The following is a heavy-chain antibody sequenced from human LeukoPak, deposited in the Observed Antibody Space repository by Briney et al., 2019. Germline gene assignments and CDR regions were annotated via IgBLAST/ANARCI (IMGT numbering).Heavy chain of an antibody. J-gene: IGHJ4*02. CDR1: GFTFSSYA. V-gene: IGHV3-23*01. D-gene: IGHD6-13*01. Sequence: GGSLRLSCAASGFTFSSYAMSWVRQAPGKGLEWVSAISGSGGSTYYADSVKGRFTISRDNSKNTLYLQMNSLRAEDRAVYYCAKAGYGSSWYVPDYWGQGTLVTVSS. CDR3: AKAGYGSSWYVPDY. CDR2: ISGSGGST.